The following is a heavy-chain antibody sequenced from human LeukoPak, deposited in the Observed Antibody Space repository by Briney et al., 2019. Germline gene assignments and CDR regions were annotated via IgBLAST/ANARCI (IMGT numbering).Heavy chain of an antibody. J-gene: IGHJ5*02. D-gene: IGHD3-10*01. CDR1: AYTFNAYL. CDR2: IDPSGGST. Sequence: ASVKVSCKTSAYTFNAYLIHWVRQAPGQGLEWLGMIDPSGGSTAYAQKFQGRVTATRDTSTSTLYMELSSLRSDDTAIYYCARDLGLRGVTNWFDPWGQGTLVTVSS. CDR3: ARDLGLRGVTNWFDP. V-gene: IGHV1-46*02.